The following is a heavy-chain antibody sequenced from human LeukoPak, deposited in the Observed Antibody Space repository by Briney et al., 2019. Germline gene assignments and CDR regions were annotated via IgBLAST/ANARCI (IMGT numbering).Heavy chain of an antibody. CDR2: IYHSGRT. J-gene: IGHJ3*02. D-gene: IGHD1-26*01. V-gene: IGHV4-30-2*01. CDR3: ARGATGAFDI. CDR1: GGSIRSGGHS. Sequence: SETLSLTCAIPGGSIRSGGHSRNWIRQPPGKGLEWIGYIYHSGRTYYSPSLKSRVTISVDRSKNQFSLKLSSVTAADTAVYYCARGATGAFDIWGQGTMVTVSS.